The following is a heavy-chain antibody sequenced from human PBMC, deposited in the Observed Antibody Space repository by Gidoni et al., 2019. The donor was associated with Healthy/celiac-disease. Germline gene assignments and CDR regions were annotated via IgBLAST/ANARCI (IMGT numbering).Heavy chain of an antibody. CDR1: GCTFDDYA. V-gene: IGHV3-9*01. CDR2: ISWNSGSI. CDR3: AKGLGSGWYLMGAFDI. J-gene: IGHJ3*02. Sequence: EVQLVESGGGLVQPGRSMRLSCAASGCTFDDYAMHWVRQAPGKGLEWVSGISWNSGSIGYADSVNGRFTISRDNAKNSLYLQMNSLRAEDTALYYCAKGLGSGWYLMGAFDIWGQGTMVTVSS. D-gene: IGHD6-19*01.